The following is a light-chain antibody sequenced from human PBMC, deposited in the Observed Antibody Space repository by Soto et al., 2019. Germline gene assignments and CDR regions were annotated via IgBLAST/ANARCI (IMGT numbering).Light chain of an antibody. CDR2: GAS. J-gene: IGKJ1*01. CDR1: QSVSSSY. V-gene: IGKV3-20*01. Sequence: EIVLTQSPGTLSLSPGERPTLSCRASQSVSSSYLAWYQQKAGQAPRXXIYGASSRATGIPDRFSGSGSGTDLTITISRLEPEDFAVYYCQQYGSSPRTFGQGTKVDIK. CDR3: QQYGSSPRT.